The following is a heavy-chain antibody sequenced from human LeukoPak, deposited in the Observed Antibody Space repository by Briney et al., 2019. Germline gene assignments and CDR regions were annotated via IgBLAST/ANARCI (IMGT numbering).Heavy chain of an antibody. CDR2: IYPGDSDT. D-gene: IGHD6-13*01. J-gene: IGHJ4*02. Sequence: GESLKISCKGSGCSFTSYWIGWVRQMPGTGLEWMGIIYPGDSDTRYSPSFQGQVTISADKSISTDYLQWSSLKASDTAMYYCARPVAAAAGLFDYWGQGTLVTVSS. CDR1: GCSFTSYW. CDR3: ARPVAAAAGLFDY. V-gene: IGHV5-51*01.